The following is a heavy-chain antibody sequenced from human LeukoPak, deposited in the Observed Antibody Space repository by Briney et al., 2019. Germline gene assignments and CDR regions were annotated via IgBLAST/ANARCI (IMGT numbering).Heavy chain of an antibody. V-gene: IGHV4-34*01. CDR2: INHSGST. D-gene: IGHD6-19*01. CDR1: GGSCSGYY. J-gene: IGHJ4*02. Sequence: PSETLSLTCAVYGGSCSGYYWSWIRQPPGKGLEWIGEINHSGSTNYNPSLKSRVTISVDTSKNQFSLKLSSVTAADTAVYYCARVRGWYRAMEYWGQGTLVTVSS. CDR3: ARVRGWYRAMEY.